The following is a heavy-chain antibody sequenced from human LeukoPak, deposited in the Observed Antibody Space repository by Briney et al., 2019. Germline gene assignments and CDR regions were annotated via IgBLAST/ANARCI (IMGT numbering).Heavy chain of an antibody. V-gene: IGHV3-21*01. CDR3: ARDSGSYYAFDY. CDR1: GFSFSTYS. CDR2: ISSSGSYI. D-gene: IGHD1-26*01. Sequence: GGSLRLSCAASGFSFSTYSMNWVRQAPGKGLEWVSSISSSGSYIYYADSVKGRFTISRDNANNSLYLQMNSLRAEDTAVYYCARDSGSYYAFDYWGQGTLVTVSS. J-gene: IGHJ4*02.